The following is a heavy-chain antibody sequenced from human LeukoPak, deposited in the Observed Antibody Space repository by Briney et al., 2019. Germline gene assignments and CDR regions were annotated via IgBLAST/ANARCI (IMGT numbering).Heavy chain of an antibody. D-gene: IGHD6-13*01. V-gene: IGHV3-7*03. CDR3: ARDTSTWSIAAY. J-gene: IGHJ4*02. Sequence: GGSLRLSCAASGFIFSSYWMTWVRQAPGKGLEWVANIKQDGSEKYYVDSVKGRFTISRDNAKNSLSLQMNSLRAEDTAVYYCARDTSTWSIAAYWGQGTLVTVSS. CDR1: GFIFSSYW. CDR2: IKQDGSEK.